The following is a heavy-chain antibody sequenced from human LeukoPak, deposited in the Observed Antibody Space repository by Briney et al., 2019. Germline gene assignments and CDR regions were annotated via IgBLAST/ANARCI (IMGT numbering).Heavy chain of an antibody. D-gene: IGHD3-9*01. CDR3: AGAEGSRYGYMDV. V-gene: IGHV4-59*01. CDR2: IYYSGSA. CDR1: GVSISSDY. Sequence: SETLSLTCTVSGVSISSDYWSWIRQPPGKGLEWIGYIYYSGSANYNPSLKSRVTISVDTCKNEFSLKLSCVTAADTAVYFCAGAEGSRYGYMDVWGKGTTVTVSS. J-gene: IGHJ6*03.